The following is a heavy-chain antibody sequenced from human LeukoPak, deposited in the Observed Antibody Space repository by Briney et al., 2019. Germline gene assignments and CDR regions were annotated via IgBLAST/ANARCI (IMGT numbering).Heavy chain of an antibody. CDR1: GGSHSRGGFS. J-gene: IGHJ3*02. D-gene: IGHD3-10*01. Sequence: SETLSLTCPDTGGSHSRGGFSWRWLRQPPGKGLECLGSISHTGSTYYDPSLKSRVTISVDTSKNQFSLKLSSVTAAVTAIYHYGRVRHFLVFLWFGGPGDAFDIWGQGTMVTVSS. CDR3: GRVRHFLVFLWFGGPGDAFDI. CDR2: ISHTGST. V-gene: IGHV4-30-2*05.